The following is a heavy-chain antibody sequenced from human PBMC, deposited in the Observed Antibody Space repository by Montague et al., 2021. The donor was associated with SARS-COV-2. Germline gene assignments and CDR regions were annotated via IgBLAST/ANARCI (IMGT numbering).Heavy chain of an antibody. Sequence: SETLSLTCAVYGGSFSGYYWSWIRQPPGKGLEWIGEINHSGSTNYNPSPKSRVTISVDTSKNQFSLKLSSVTAADTAVHYCARVRAVPAAMRIFSLGRSYYGIDVWGQGTTVTVSS. V-gene: IGHV4-34*01. CDR2: INHSGST. D-gene: IGHD2-2*01. CDR1: GGSFSGYY. J-gene: IGHJ6*02. CDR3: ARVRAVPAAMRIFSLGRSYYGIDV.